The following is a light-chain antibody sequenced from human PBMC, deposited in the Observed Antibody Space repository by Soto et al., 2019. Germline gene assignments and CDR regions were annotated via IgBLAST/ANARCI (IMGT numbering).Light chain of an antibody. CDR2: GAS. V-gene: IGKV3-20*01. CDR3: QHYGTSLT. Sequence: PGESVTLSCRASHSVSSSHLAWYQQKPGQAPRLFIYGASRRASGIPDRFSGSGSGTDFTLTISRLQPEDFAVYSCQHYGTSLTFGGGIKVEIK. CDR1: HSVSSSH. J-gene: IGKJ4*01.